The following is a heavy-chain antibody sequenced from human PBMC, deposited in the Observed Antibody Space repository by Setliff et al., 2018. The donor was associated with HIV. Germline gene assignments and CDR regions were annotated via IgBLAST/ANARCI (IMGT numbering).Heavy chain of an antibody. Sequence: SETLSLTCTIFGGSFSNYRWSWIRQPAGRGQEWIGRIYRSGTTDYKPSLKSRVSMSLDTSRNQFSLKLTSVTAEDTAVYYCARDRHYSGLGSYGPWGPGILVTVSS. D-gene: IGHD3-10*01. CDR1: GGSFSNYR. V-gene: IGHV4-4*07. J-gene: IGHJ5*02. CDR3: ARDRHYSGLGSYGP. CDR2: IYRSGTT.